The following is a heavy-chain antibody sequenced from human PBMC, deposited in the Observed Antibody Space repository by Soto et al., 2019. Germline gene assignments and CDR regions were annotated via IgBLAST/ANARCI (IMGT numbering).Heavy chain of an antibody. V-gene: IGHV3-30-3*01. CDR2: ISYDGSDK. CDR3: ARETEALDY. CDR1: GFTFSSYA. Sequence: GGSLRLSCVVSGFTFSSYATHWVRQAPGKGLEWVALISYDGSDKYYAESVKGRFTISRDNSKNTLYLQMNSLRAEDTAVYYCARETEALDYWGQGTLVTVSS. J-gene: IGHJ4*02.